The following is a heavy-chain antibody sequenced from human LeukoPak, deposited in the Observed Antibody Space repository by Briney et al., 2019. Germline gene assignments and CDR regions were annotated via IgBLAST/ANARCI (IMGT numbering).Heavy chain of an antibody. CDR1: GFTFSSYA. Sequence: GGSLRLSCAASGFTFSSYAMSWVRQAPGKGLEWVSAISGSGGSTYYADSVKGRFTISRDNSKNTLYLQMNSLRAEDTAVYYCAKYGGNSRDYYYMDVWGKGTTVTVSS. D-gene: IGHD4-23*01. CDR3: AKYGGNSRDYYYMDV. CDR2: ISGSGGST. V-gene: IGHV3-23*01. J-gene: IGHJ6*03.